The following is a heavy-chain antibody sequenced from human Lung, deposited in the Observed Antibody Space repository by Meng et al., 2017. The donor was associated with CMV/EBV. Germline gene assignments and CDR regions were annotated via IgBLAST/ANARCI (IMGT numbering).Heavy chain of an antibody. CDR3: ASLKDIVVVPAAKGSKYYYYGMDV. CDR2: ISSSGSTI. V-gene: IGHV3-48*03. CDR1: GFTFSSYE. J-gene: IGHJ6*02. Sequence: GGSLRLXCAASGFTFSSYEMNWVRQAPGQGLEWVSYISSSGSTIYYADTVKGRFTISRDNAKNSLYLQMKSLRAEDTAVYYCASLKDIVVVPAAKGSKYYYYGMDVXGQGXTVTVSS. D-gene: IGHD2-2*01.